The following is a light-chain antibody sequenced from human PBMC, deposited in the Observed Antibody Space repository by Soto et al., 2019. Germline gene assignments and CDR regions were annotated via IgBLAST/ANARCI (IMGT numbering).Light chain of an antibody. CDR1: QSVSSSY. V-gene: IGKV3D-20*02. J-gene: IGKJ5*01. Sequence: ASQSVSSSYLAWYQQKPGQAPRLLIYGASSRATGIPDRFSGSGSGTDLTLHISYLWALDFPVYPRYQSINRPTLRQGTRLEIK. CDR3: YQSINRPT. CDR2: GAS.